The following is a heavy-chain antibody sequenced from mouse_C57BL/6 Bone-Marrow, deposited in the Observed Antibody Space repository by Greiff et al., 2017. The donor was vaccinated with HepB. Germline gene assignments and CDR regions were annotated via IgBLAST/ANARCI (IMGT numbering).Heavy chain of an antibody. CDR2: ISSGSSTI. D-gene: IGHD1-1*01. CDR3: ARRDYYGSSSYYFDY. J-gene: IGHJ2*01. V-gene: IGHV5-17*01. CDR1: GFTFSDYG. Sequence: EVKLVESGGGLVKPGGSLKLSCAASGFTFSDYGMHWVRQAPEKGLEWVAYISSGSSTIYYADTVKGRFTISRDNAKNTLFLQMTSLRSEDTAMYYCARRDYYGSSSYYFDYWGQGTTLTVSS.